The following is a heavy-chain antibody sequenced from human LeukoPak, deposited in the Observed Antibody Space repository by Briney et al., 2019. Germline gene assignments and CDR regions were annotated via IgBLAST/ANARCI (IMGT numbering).Heavy chain of an antibody. V-gene: IGHV1-69*06. J-gene: IGHJ6*03. CDR3: AREAERWLQLGYMDV. CDR1: GGTFSSYA. CDR2: IIPIFGTA. Sequence: GASVEVSCKASGGTFSSYAISWVRQAPGQGLEWMGGIIPIFGTANYAQKFQGRVTITADKSTSTAYMELSSLRSEDTAVYYCAREAERWLQLGYMDVWGKGTTVTISS. D-gene: IGHD5-24*01.